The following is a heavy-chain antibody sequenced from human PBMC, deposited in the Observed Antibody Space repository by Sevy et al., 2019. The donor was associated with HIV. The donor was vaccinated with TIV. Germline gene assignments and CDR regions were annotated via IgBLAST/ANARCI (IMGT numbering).Heavy chain of an antibody. J-gene: IGHJ4*02. Sequence: ASVKVSCKVSGYTLTQLSMHWVRQAPGKGLEWMGSFDPEDGEILYPQKFQGRVTMTEDTSTDTAYMELSSLRSEDTAVYYCATTKDYYDSSASPFDYWGQGTLVTVSS. CDR3: ATTKDYYDSSASPFDY. V-gene: IGHV1-24*01. D-gene: IGHD3-22*01. CDR2: FDPEDGEI. CDR1: GYTLTQLS.